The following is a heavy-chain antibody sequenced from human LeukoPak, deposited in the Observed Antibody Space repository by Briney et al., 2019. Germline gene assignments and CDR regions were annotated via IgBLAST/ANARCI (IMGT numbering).Heavy chain of an antibody. D-gene: IGHD6-19*01. CDR1: AGSISSNSYY. CDR3: ARHVGYSSGWSDY. V-gene: IGHV4-39*01. Sequence: PSETLSLTCTVSAGSISSNSYYWGWIRQPPGKGLEWIGSMYYSGSTRYNPSLKSRVTIYVDTSKNHFSMKLSSVTAADTAVYYCARHVGYSSGWSDYWGQGTLVTVSS. CDR2: MYYSGST. J-gene: IGHJ4*02.